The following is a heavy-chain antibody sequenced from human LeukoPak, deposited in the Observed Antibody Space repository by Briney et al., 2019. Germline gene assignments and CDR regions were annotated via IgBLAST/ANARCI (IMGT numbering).Heavy chain of an antibody. CDR1: GGSISSYY. CDR3: ARGGYYGSGNDFRFDP. J-gene: IGHJ5*02. Sequence: SETLSLTCTVSGGSISSYYWSWIRQPPGKGLEWIGYIYYSGSTNYNPSLKSRVTISVDTSKNQFSLKLPSVTAADTAVYFCARGGYYGSGNDFRFDPWGQGTLVTVSS. D-gene: IGHD3-10*01. CDR2: IYYSGST. V-gene: IGHV4-59*01.